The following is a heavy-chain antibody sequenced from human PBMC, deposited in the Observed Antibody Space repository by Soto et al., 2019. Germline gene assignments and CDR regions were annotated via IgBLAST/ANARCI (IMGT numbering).Heavy chain of an antibody. CDR3: ARGPIHWSGTTYGMDV. CDR2: IYYSGST. CDR1: GGSVSSGSYY. J-gene: IGHJ6*02. D-gene: IGHD3-3*01. V-gene: IGHV4-61*01. Sequence: LSLTCTVSGGSVSSGSYYWSWIRQPPGKGLEWIGYIYYSGSTNYNPSLKSRVTISVDTSKNQFSLKLSSVTAADTAVYYCARGPIHWSGTTYGMDVWGQGTTVTVSS.